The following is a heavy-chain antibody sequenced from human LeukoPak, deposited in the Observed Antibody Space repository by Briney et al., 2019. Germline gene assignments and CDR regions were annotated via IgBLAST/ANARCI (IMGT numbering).Heavy chain of an antibody. CDR2: IYYSGST. CDR1: GGSIIISSYY. V-gene: IGHV4-39*07. CDR3: ARDGSRGDDGFDI. D-gene: IGHD5-12*01. J-gene: IGHJ3*02. Sequence: SETLSLTCTVSGGSIIISSYYWGWIRQPPGKGLEWIGSIYYSGSTYYNPSLKSRVTISVDTSKNQFSLKLSSVTAADTAVYYCARDGSRGDDGFDIWGQGTMVTVSS.